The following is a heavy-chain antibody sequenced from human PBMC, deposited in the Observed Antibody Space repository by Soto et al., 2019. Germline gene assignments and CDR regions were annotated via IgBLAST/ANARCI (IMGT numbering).Heavy chain of an antibody. J-gene: IGHJ3*02. CDR3: AKTETTILVSRAFDI. Sequence: GGSLRLSCAASGFTFSRYGMHWVRQAPGKGLEWMTFISYDGDNKYYADSVKGRFTISRDNSKNTLYLQMNSLRAEDTALYYCAKTETTILVSRAFDIWGQGTMVTVS. CDR2: ISYDGDNK. D-gene: IGHD4-4*01. V-gene: IGHV3-30*18. CDR1: GFTFSRYG.